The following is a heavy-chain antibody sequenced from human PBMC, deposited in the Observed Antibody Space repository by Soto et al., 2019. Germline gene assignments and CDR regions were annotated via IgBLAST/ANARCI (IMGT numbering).Heavy chain of an antibody. CDR3: ARGGYYDFWSGSSNNWFDP. CDR2: MNPNSGNT. J-gene: IGHJ5*02. V-gene: IGHV1-8*01. Sequence: VKLVHSGAEVKKPGASGKVSGKASGYTFTSYDINWGRQATGQGLEGMGGMNPNSGNTGYAQKFQGRVTMTRNTSISTAYMELSSLRSEDTAVYYCARGGYYDFWSGSSNNWFDPWGQGTLVTVSS. CDR1: GYTFTSYD. D-gene: IGHD3-3*01.